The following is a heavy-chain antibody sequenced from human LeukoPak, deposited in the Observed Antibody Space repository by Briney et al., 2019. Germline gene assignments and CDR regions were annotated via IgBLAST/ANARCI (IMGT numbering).Heavy chain of an antibody. V-gene: IGHV4-34*01. D-gene: IGHD3-3*01. Sequence: SETLSLTCAVSGGPFNAFYWHWIRQTPEKGLEWIGEIHHSLNPNYNPSLEGRATISADPSRGQFFLRLNSLTVADTGVYYCARRDFSSAYPFDDWGQGTLVTVSS. CDR1: GGPFNAFY. J-gene: IGHJ4*02. CDR2: IHHSLNP. CDR3: ARRDFSSAYPFDD.